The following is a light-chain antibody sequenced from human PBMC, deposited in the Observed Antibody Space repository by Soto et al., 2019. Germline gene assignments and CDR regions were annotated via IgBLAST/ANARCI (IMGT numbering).Light chain of an antibody. J-gene: IGKJ1*01. Sequence: DIPMTQSPSTLSASVGDRVTLTCRASQSISIWLAWYQQKPGKAPKLLIHKASTLESGVPSRFSGSGSGTEFTLTISSLQPDDFATYYCQQYYSYWTFGQGTKVEIK. CDR1: QSISIW. CDR2: KAS. CDR3: QQYYSYWT. V-gene: IGKV1-5*03.